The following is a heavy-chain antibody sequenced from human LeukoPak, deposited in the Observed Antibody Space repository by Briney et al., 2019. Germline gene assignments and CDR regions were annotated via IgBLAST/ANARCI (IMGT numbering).Heavy chain of an antibody. J-gene: IGHJ4*02. CDR1: GSTFSSYA. V-gene: IGHV3-23*01. Sequence: GGSLRLSCEASGSTFSSYAMSWVRQAPGKGLEWVSTISNSDDNTYYADSVKGRFTISRDSSKNTLYLQMNSLTAEDTAIYYCAKATGTLSNWGQGTLVTVSS. D-gene: IGHD1-1*01. CDR3: AKATGTLSN. CDR2: ISNSDDNT.